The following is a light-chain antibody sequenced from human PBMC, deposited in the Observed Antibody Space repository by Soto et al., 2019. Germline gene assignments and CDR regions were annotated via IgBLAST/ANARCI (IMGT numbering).Light chain of an antibody. CDR1: QAVNTR. CDR2: LAS. J-gene: IGKJ1*01. V-gene: IGKV3-11*01. Sequence: EIVLTQSPATLSSFPGDRVTLSCRASQAVNTRLAWYQHKPGQAPRLLIYLASNRAAGVPARFSGSGSGTDSTLTISDVEPEDFAAYYCHQRQSWPRTFGQGTKVDIK. CDR3: HQRQSWPRT.